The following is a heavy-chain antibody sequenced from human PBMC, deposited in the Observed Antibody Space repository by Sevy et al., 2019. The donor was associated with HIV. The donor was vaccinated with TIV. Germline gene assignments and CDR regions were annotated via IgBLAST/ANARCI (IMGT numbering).Heavy chain of an antibody. D-gene: IGHD1-26*01. CDR2: IGSDGETT. J-gene: IGHJ3*01. CDR1: GFPFSSYS. Sequence: GGSLRLSCAASGFPFSSYSFYWVRQAPGKGLEFVSAIGSDGETTLYASSVKGRFTISRDNSKNTVFLQMGRLRAEDIGVYYSAGDSGTYHAFDLWGRGTMVTVSS. CDR3: AGDSGTYHAFDL. V-gene: IGHV3-64*01.